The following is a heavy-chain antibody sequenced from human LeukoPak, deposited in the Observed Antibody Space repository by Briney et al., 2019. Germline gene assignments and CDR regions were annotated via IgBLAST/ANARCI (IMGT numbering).Heavy chain of an antibody. Sequence: GASVKVSCKSSGYTFTGYYLHWVRQAPAQGLDWMGWINPKSGEKNFAQKFQGRVTMTRDTSISTAHMELSRLRSDDTAVYYCARGNPTGRPLDYWGQGTLVTVSS. J-gene: IGHJ4*02. CDR1: GYTFTGYY. CDR2: INPKSGEK. D-gene: IGHD4-17*01. V-gene: IGHV1-2*02. CDR3: ARGNPTGRPLDY.